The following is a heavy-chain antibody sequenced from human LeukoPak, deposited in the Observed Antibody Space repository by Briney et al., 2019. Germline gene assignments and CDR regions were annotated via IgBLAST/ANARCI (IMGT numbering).Heavy chain of an antibody. CDR2: ISYDGSNK. CDR3: AYARGSSWTNGMDG. V-gene: IGHV3-30*03. Sequence: GRSLRLSCAASGFTFSSYGMHWVRQAPGKGLEWVAVISYDGSNKYYADSVKGRFTISRDNSKNTLYLQMNSLRAEDTAVYYCAYARGSSWTNGMDGWGQGTTVTVSS. J-gene: IGHJ6*02. D-gene: IGHD6-13*01. CDR1: GFTFSSYG.